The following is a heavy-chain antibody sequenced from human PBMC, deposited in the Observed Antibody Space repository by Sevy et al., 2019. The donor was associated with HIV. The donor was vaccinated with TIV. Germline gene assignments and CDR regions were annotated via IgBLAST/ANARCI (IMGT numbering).Heavy chain of an antibody. D-gene: IGHD3-16*01. CDR1: GFTFSSYG. Sequence: GGSLRLSCAASGFTFSSYGMHWVRQAPGKGLEWAAFIRYDGSNKYYADSVKGRFTISRDNSKNTLYLKMNSLRAEDTAVYYCAKGPSPMITFGGVADYWGQGTLVTVSS. J-gene: IGHJ4*02. CDR3: AKGPSPMITFGGVADY. CDR2: IRYDGSNK. V-gene: IGHV3-30*02.